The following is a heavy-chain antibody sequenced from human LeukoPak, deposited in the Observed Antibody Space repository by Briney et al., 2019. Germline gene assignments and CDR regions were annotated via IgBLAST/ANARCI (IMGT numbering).Heavy chain of an antibody. CDR3: ATVGGWIRGTTTLDT. V-gene: IGHV3-72*01. CDR1: GFPFTDQH. D-gene: IGHD1-26*01. Sequence: GGSLRLSCAASGFPFTDQHVDGLREAPEKGLEWVVRIRTKQNCYITENVKTVKGRLIIASEYSKNFVYLQMNSLKAEDTAVYYCATVGGWIRGTTTLDTWGQRTMGAVSS. CDR2: IRTKQNCYIT. J-gene: IGHJ3*02.